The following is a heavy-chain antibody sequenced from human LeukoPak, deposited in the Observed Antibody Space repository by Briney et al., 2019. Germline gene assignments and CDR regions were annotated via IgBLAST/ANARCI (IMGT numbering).Heavy chain of an antibody. CDR3: ARTMDTAMVDY. V-gene: IGHV4-59*12. D-gene: IGHD5-18*01. CDR2: IYYSGST. J-gene: IGHJ4*02. CDR1: GGSISSYY. Sequence: SETLSLTCTVSGGSISSYYWSWIRQPPGKGLEWIGYIYYSGSTNYNPSLKSRVTISVDTSKNQFPLKLSSVTAADTAVYYCARTMDTAMVDYWGQGTLVTVSS.